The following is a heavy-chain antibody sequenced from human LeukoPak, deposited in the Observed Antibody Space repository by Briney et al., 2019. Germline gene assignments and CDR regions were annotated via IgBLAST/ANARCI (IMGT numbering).Heavy chain of an antibody. Sequence: GGSLRLSCAASGFTFSSYAMHWVRQAPGKGLEWVAVISYDGSNKYYADSVKGRFTISRDNSKNTLYLQMNSLRAEDTAVYYCARDQVGYYYDSSGFDYWGQGTLVTVSS. CDR2: ISYDGSNK. CDR3: ARDQVGYYYDSSGFDY. D-gene: IGHD3-22*01. CDR1: GFTFSSYA. V-gene: IGHV3-30-3*01. J-gene: IGHJ4*02.